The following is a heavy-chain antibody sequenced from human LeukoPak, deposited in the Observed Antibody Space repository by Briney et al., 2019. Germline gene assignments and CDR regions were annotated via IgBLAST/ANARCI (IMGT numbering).Heavy chain of an antibody. CDR2: IIPIFGTA. J-gene: IGHJ5*02. CDR1: GGTFSSYA. CDR3: ARLWELPNWFDP. D-gene: IGHD1-26*01. Sequence: ASVKVSCKASGGTFSSYAISWVRQAPGQGLEWMGGIIPIFGTANYAQKFQGRVTITADESTSTAYMELSSLRSEDTAVYYCARLWELPNWFDPWGQGTLVTVPS. V-gene: IGHV1-69*13.